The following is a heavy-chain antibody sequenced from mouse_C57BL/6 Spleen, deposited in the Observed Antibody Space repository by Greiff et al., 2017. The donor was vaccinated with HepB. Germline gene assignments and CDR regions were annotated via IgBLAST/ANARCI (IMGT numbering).Heavy chain of an antibody. J-gene: IGHJ3*01. CDR3: ASDGPYYSNQFAY. D-gene: IGHD2-5*01. Sequence: QVQLQQSGAELVKPGASVKISCKASGYAFSSYWMNWVKQRPGKGLEWIGQIYPGDGDTNYNGKFKGKATLTADKSSSTAYMQLSSLTSEDSAVYFCASDGPYYSNQFAYWGQGTLVTVSA. V-gene: IGHV1-80*01. CDR1: GYAFSSYW. CDR2: IYPGDGDT.